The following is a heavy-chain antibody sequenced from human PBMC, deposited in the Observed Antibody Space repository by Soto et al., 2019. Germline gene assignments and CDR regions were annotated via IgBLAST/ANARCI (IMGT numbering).Heavy chain of an antibody. CDR3: ARETIAVSQLFHTFYGIDV. V-gene: IGHV3-33*01. D-gene: IGHD6-19*01. CDR2: IWSDGSNK. Sequence: GGSLRLSCAATGFTFSNYAMHWVRQAPGKGLQWVTVIWSDGSNKYYAESVKGRLTISRDNSKKTLFLQMNTLRAEDTAIYYCARETIAVSQLFHTFYGIDVWGPGASVTVYS. J-gene: IGHJ6*02. CDR1: GFTFSNYA.